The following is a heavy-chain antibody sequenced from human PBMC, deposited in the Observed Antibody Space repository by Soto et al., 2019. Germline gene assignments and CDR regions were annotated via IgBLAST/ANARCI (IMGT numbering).Heavy chain of an antibody. Sequence: EVQLVESGGGLVQPGGSLRLSCAASGFIFSGYWMHWVRRAPGKGLVWVSCINSDGSSTTYADSVKGRFSISRDNAKNTMYLQLNRRRAEHTAVYYCARQLGGSGSFIDYWRQGTLVNVSS. CDR1: GFIFSGYW. CDR2: INSDGSST. D-gene: IGHD3-10*01. V-gene: IGHV3-74*03. J-gene: IGHJ4*02. CDR3: ARQLGGSGSFIDY.